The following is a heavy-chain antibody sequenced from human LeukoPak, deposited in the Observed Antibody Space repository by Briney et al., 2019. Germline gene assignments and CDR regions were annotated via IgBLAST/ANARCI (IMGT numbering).Heavy chain of an antibody. D-gene: IGHD1-26*01. V-gene: IGHV4-4*07. CDR1: GGSISSYY. Sequence: PSETLSLTCTVSGGSISSYYWSWIRQPAGKGLEWIGRIYTSGSTNYNPSLKSRVTMSVDTSKNQFSLKLSSVTAADTAVYYCARETWELLGIYYYYYMDVWGKGTTVTVSS. CDR2: IYTSGST. CDR3: ARETWELLGIYYYYYMDV. J-gene: IGHJ6*03.